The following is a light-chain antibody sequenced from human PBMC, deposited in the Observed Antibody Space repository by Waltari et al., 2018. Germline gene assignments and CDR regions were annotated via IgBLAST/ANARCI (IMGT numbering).Light chain of an antibody. Sequence: QAGLTQPPSVSRALRQTAPLTCTGNSKDVGNQGAAWLQQHQGHPPKLLSYRDNRRPSGISERFSASRSGNTASLTITELQPEDEADYYCSTWDNSLKTYIFGTGTKVTVL. CDR2: RDN. V-gene: IGLV10-54*04. CDR1: SKDVGNQG. CDR3: STWDNSLKTYI. J-gene: IGLJ1*01.